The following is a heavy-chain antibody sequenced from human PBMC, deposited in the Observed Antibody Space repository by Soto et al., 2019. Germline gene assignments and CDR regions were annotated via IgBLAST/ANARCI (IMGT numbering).Heavy chain of an antibody. CDR2: MNPNTGNS. J-gene: IGHJ4*02. V-gene: IGHV1-8*01. CDR3: ARRAETNGWNGFGADKYYFDF. D-gene: IGHD1-1*01. Sequence: ASVKVSFKAFGYTFTSYDIYWVRQATGQGLEWMGWMNPNTGNSAYAQKFQGRVTVTSDTSINTVHMELSSLRSEDTAVYYCARRAETNGWNGFGADKYYFDFWGQGTLVTVSS. CDR1: GYTFTSYD.